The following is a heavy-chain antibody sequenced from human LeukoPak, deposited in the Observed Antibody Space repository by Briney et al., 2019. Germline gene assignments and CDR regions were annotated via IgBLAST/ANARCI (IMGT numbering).Heavy chain of an antibody. D-gene: IGHD6-13*01. V-gene: IGHV3-11*04. CDR2: ISSSGSTT. CDR3: ARVGRAAAEKGYFQH. CDR1: GFTFSDYY. Sequence: GGSLRLSCAASGFTFSDYYMSWIRQAPGKGLEWVSYISSSGSTTFYSDSVKGRFTISRDNAKNSLSLQMNNLRAEDTAVYYCARVGRAAAEKGYFQHWGQGTLVTVSS. J-gene: IGHJ1*01.